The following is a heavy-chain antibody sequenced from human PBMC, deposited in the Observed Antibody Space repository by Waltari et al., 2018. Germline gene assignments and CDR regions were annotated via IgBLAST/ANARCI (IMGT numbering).Heavy chain of an antibody. J-gene: IGHJ4*02. CDR3: ARDGYYDSSGYYPIDY. CDR2: INPNSGGT. CDR1: GYTFTGYY. D-gene: IGHD3-22*01. Sequence: QVQLVQSGAEVKKPGASVKVSCKASGYTFTGYYMHWVRQAPGQGLEWMGWINPNSGGTNYAQKFQGRVTMTRDTSISTAYMELSRLRSDDTAVYYCARDGYYDSSGYYPIDYWGQGTLVTVSS. V-gene: IGHV1-2*02.